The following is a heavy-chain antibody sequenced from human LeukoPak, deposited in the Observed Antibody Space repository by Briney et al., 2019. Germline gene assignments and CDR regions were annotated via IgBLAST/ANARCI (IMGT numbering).Heavy chain of an antibody. J-gene: IGHJ4*02. CDR3: AGSTAGNIDY. CDR1: GFTFSYYA. V-gene: IGHV3-23*01. CDR2: LSGSGGST. D-gene: IGHD2/OR15-2a*01. Sequence: GGSLRLSCAASGFTFSYYAMSWVRQSPGRGLEWVSALSGSGGSTYYADSVKGRFTISRDNSKNTLYLQMNSLRAEDTAVYYCAGSTAGNIDYWGQGTLVTVSS.